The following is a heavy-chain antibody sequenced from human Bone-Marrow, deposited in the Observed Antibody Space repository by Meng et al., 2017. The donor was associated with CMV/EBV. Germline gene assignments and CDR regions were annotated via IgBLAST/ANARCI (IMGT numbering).Heavy chain of an antibody. Sequence: GESLKISCKGSGYSFTSYWIGWVRQMPGKGLEWMGIIYPGDSDTRYSPSFQGQVTLSADKSISTAYLQWSSLKASDTAMYYCARSQGLPTASHYYYDYYGMDVWGQGTTVTVSS. V-gene: IGHV5-51*01. CDR2: IYPGDSDT. CDR1: GYSFTSYW. J-gene: IGHJ6*02. CDR3: ARSQGLPTASHYYYDYYGMDV. D-gene: IGHD1-1*01.